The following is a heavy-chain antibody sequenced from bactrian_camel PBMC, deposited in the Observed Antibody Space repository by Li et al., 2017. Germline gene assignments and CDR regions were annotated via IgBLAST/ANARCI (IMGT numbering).Heavy chain of an antibody. CDR3: AAKQNWRGCPSTDGSGL. CDR2: IDLDGTAR. D-gene: IGHD1*01. V-gene: IGHV3S1*01. J-gene: IGHJ6*01. Sequence: HVQLVESDGGSVQAGGSLRLSCTASGYTFSRVCMGWFRQSQGKREFLSTIDLDGTARYADFVKGRFTISQNNAKNTLYLQMNNVQPEDTAIYYCAAKQNWRGCPSTDGSGLWGQGTQVTVS. CDR1: GYTFSRVC.